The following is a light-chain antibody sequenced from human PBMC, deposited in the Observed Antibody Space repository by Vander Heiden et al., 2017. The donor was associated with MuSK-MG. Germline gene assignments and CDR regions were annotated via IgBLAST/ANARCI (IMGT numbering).Light chain of an antibody. J-gene: IGLJ2*01. CDR3: QAYDSSLSGSI. CDR1: SSNIGAGYE. CDR2: VTK. Sequence: QSVLTQPPSVSGAPGQKVIISCAGSSSNIGAGYEVHWYQHLPGTVPNVLIYVTKNRPSGIPDRFSASKSGTSASLAITGLQVEDEADYYCQAYDSSLSGSIFGGGTRVTVL. V-gene: IGLV1-40*01.